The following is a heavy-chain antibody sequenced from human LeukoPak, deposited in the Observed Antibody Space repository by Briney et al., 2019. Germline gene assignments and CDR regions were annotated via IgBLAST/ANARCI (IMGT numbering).Heavy chain of an antibody. D-gene: IGHD3-10*01. V-gene: IGHV4-39*07. CDR2: IYYSGST. CDR3: ARVLQGLWFGERYGMDV. J-gene: IGHJ6*02. Sequence: TSETLSLTCTVSGGSISSSSYYWGWIRQPPGKGLEWIGSIYYSGSTYYNPSLKSRVTISVDTSKNQFSLKLSSVTAADTAVYYCARVLQGLWFGERYGMDVWGQGTTVTVSS. CDR1: GGSISSSSYY.